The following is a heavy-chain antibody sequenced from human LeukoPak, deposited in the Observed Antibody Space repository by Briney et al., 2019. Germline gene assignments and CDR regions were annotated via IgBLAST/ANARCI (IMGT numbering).Heavy chain of an antibody. J-gene: IGHJ4*02. D-gene: IGHD3-10*01. CDR3: AKVEVLLGVLYCFNY. V-gene: IGHV3-23*01. CDR2: ISGSGGTT. CDR1: GFTFSSYA. Sequence: GGSLRLSCAASGFTFSSYAMSWVRQAPGKGLEWVSSISGSGGTTYYADSVKGRFTISRDNSKNTLYLQMNSLRAEDTAVFYCAKVEVLLGVLYCFNYWGQGTLVTVSS.